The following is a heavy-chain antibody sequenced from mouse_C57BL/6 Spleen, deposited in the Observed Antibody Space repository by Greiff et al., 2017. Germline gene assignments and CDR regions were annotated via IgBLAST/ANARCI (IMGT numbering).Heavy chain of an antibody. J-gene: IGHJ4*01. CDR2: IYPGDGDT. CDR3: ARSGGNYEAMDY. D-gene: IGHD2-1*01. V-gene: IGHV1-80*01. CDR1: GYAFSSYW. Sequence: QVQLQQSGAELVKPGASVKISCKASGYAFSSYWMNWVKQRPGKGLEWIGQIYPGDGDTNYNGKFKGKATLTADKSSSTAYMQLSSLTSEDSAVYFCARSGGNYEAMDYWGQGTSVTVSS.